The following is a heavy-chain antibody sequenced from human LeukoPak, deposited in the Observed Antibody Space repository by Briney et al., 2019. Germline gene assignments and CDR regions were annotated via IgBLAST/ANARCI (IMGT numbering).Heavy chain of an antibody. J-gene: IGHJ4*02. Sequence: ASVKVSCKASGYTFTSYGISWVRQAPGQGLEWMGWISAYNGNTNYAQKLQGRVTMTRNTSISTAYMELSSLRSEDTAVYYCARTGYGGKPGHWGQGTLVTVSS. CDR2: ISAYNGNT. V-gene: IGHV1-18*01. CDR3: ARTGYGGKPGH. CDR1: GYTFTSYG. D-gene: IGHD4-23*01.